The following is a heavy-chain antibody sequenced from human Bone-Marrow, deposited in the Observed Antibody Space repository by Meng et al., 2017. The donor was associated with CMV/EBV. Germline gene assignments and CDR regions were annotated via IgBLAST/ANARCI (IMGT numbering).Heavy chain of an antibody. J-gene: IGHJ4*02. Sequence: GESLKISCAGSGFTFRSYWMHWVRQAPGKGLLWVSRINSDGSSISYADSLRGRLTISRDNAKNTLYLQMNSLRLEDTAVYYCARDGGYYGSSGNYYDVWGQGTLVTVSS. CDR3: ARDGGYYGSSGNYYDV. D-gene: IGHD3-22*01. CDR1: GFTFRSYW. V-gene: IGHV3-74*01. CDR2: INSDGSSI.